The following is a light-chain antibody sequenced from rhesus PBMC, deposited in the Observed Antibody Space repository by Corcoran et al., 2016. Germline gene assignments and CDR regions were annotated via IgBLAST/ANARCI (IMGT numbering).Light chain of an antibody. CDR3: QQHNSYPPT. CDR1: QGISSW. J-gene: IGKJ1*01. CDR2: AAS. V-gene: IGKV1S4*01. Sequence: DIQMTQSPSSLSASVGDRVTITCQASQGISSWLAWYQQQPGKAPKLLIYAASSLQSGVPSRFSGSGSGTEFTLTISSLQPEDFATYYWQQHNSYPPTFGQGTKVEIK.